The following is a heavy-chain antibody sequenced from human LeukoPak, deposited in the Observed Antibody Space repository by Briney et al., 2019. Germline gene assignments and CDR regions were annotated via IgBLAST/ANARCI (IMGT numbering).Heavy chain of an antibody. V-gene: IGHV4-34*01. CDR1: GGSFSGYY. Sequence: SETLSLTCAVYGGSFSGYYWSWIRQPPGKGLEWIGEINHSGSTNYNPSLKSRVTISVDTSKNQFSLKLSSVTAADTAVYYCAGVGGYCSSTSCLYYFDYWGQGTLVTVSS. CDR3: AGVGGYCSSTSCLYYFDY. D-gene: IGHD2-2*01. J-gene: IGHJ4*02. CDR2: INHSGST.